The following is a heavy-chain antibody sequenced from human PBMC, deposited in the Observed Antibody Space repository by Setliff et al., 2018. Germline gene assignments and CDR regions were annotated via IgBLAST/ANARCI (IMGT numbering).Heavy chain of an antibody. Sequence: SETLSLTCAVSGYSISGGYYWGWIRQPPGKGLEWIGSIYHSGSTYYNPSLKSRVTISVDTSKNQFSLKLSSVTAADTAVYYCARSAGYSSSWYNYYYGMDVWG. J-gene: IGHJ6*01. CDR3: ARSAGYSSSWYNYYYGMDV. D-gene: IGHD6-13*01. V-gene: IGHV4-38-2*01. CDR2: IYHSGST. CDR1: GYSISGGYY.